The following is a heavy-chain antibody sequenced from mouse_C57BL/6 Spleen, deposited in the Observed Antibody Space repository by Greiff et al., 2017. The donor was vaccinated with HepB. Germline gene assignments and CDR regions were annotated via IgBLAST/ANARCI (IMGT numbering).Heavy chain of an antibody. Sequence: VKLVESGAELVKPGASVKISCKASGYAFSSYWMNWVKQRPGKGLEWIGQIYPGDGDTNYNGKFKGKATLTADKSSSTAYMQLSSLTSEDSAVYFCARGGHDGTYWYFDVWGTGTTVTVSS. D-gene: IGHD2-12*01. CDR1: GYAFSSYW. J-gene: IGHJ1*03. V-gene: IGHV1-80*01. CDR3: ARGGHDGTYWYFDV. CDR2: IYPGDGDT.